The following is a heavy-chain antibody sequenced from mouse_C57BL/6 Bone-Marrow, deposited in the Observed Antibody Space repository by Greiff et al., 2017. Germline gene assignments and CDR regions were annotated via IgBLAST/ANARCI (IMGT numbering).Heavy chain of an antibody. CDR2: INPGSGGT. V-gene: IGHV1-54*01. CDR3: ARWGTTVVGPFAY. D-gene: IGHD1-1*01. J-gene: IGHJ3*01. Sequence: QVHVKQSGAELVRPGTSVKVSCKASGYAFTNYLIEWVKQRPGQGLEWIGVINPGSGGTNYNEKFKGKATLTADKSSSTAYMQLSSLTSEDSAVYFCARWGTTVVGPFAYWGQGTLVTVSA. CDR1: GYAFTNYL.